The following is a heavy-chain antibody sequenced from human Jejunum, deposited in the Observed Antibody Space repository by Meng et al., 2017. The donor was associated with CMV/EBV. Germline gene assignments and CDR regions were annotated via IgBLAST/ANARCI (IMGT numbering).Heavy chain of an antibody. Sequence: AYPFPASYVHWVRHAPGQGLEWLGSLNPYTGDTNYAQKFQGRVSMTRDTPPNTAYMELTRLRSDDTALYYCAKDAGSFLDYYFDFWGQGTRVTVSS. CDR1: AYPFPASY. D-gene: IGHD3-10*01. V-gene: IGHV1-2*02. CDR2: LNPYTGDT. CDR3: AKDAGSFLDYYFDF. J-gene: IGHJ4*02.